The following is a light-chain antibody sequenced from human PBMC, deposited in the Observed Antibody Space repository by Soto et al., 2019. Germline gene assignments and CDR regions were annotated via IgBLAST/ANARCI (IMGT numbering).Light chain of an antibody. CDR3: QHYGGMWT. Sequence: DIRMTQSRSTLSASVGDRVARTCRASESISNRLAWYQQKPGKAPKVLIYDASSLESGVPSRFSGSGSGREFILTISSLQPDDFASYCCQHYGGMWTFGQGTKVDIK. V-gene: IGKV1-5*01. CDR1: ESISNR. CDR2: DAS. J-gene: IGKJ1*01.